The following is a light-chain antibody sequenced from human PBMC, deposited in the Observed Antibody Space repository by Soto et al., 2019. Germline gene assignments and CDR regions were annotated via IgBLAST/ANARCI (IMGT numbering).Light chain of an antibody. CDR3: SSYTSSNSLV. J-gene: IGLJ1*01. V-gene: IGLV2-14*01. Sequence: QSALAQPDSVSGSPGQSISISCTGSSRDIGTYNFVSWYQQHPGKAPKLLIFGVTNRPSGISDRFSGSKSGDTASLTISGLQTEDEADYYCSSYTSSNSLVFGTGTKVTVL. CDR2: GVT. CDR1: SRDIGTYNF.